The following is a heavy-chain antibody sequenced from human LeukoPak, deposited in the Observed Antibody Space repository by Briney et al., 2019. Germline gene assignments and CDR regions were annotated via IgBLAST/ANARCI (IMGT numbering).Heavy chain of an antibody. CDR1: GGSISSGGYS. J-gene: IGHJ4*02. D-gene: IGHD2-15*01. CDR3: ARGYCSGGSCHFDY. Sequence: PSETLSLTCAVSGGSISSGGYSWSWIRQPPGKGLEWIGYIYHSGSTYYNPSLKSRVTISVDRSKNQFSLKLSSVTAADTAVYYCARGYCSGGSCHFDYWGQGTLVTVSS. CDR2: IYHSGST. V-gene: IGHV4-30-2*01.